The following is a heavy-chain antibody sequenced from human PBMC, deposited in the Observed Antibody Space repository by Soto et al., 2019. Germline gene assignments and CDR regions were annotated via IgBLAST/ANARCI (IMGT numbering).Heavy chain of an antibody. D-gene: IGHD6-6*01. CDR3: ARPRSADDY. CDR2: IGIKSNNYAT. V-gene: IGHV3-73*02. CDR1: GLTFSDSG. Sequence: EVQLVESGGGLVQPGGSLKLSCVVSGLTFSDSGIHWVRQASGKGLEWVAHIGIKSNNYATGYGESVKGRFTISRDDSKNTAYLQMSRLKIEDTGLYYCARPRSADDYWGRGVLVTVSS. J-gene: IGHJ4*02.